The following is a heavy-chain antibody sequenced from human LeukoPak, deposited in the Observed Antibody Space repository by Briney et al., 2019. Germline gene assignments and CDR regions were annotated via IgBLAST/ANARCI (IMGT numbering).Heavy chain of an antibody. CDR2: INPNSGGT. J-gene: IGHJ4*02. Sequence: ASVKVSCKASGYTFTGYYMHWVRQAPGQGLEWMGWINPNSGGTNYAQKFQGRVTMTRDTSISTAYMELSRLRSDDTAVYYCARDFLIWFGELLSHYFDYWGQGTLVTVSS. D-gene: IGHD3-10*01. CDR1: GYTFTGYY. V-gene: IGHV1-2*02. CDR3: ARDFLIWFGELLSHYFDY.